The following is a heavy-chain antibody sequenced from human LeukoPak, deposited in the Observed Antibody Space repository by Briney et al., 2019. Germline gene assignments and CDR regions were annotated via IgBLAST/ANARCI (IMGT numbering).Heavy chain of an antibody. D-gene: IGHD2-15*01. Sequence: PGGSLRLSCAASGFTFSSYAMHWVRQAPGKGLEWAAVISYDGSNKYYADSVKGRFTISRDNSKNTLYLQMNSLRAEDTAVYYCARGGSIVVVVAAMDLWGQGTLVTVSS. CDR3: ARGGSIVVVVAAMDL. CDR1: GFTFSSYA. J-gene: IGHJ4*02. V-gene: IGHV3-30-3*01. CDR2: ISYDGSNK.